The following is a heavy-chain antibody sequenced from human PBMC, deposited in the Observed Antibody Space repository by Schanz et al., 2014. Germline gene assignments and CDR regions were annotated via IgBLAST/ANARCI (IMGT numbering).Heavy chain of an antibody. J-gene: IGHJ4*02. CDR3: ARKVVATIGGYYDN. CDR2: ISASGGDT. D-gene: IGHD5-12*01. Sequence: DVHLLESGGGLVQPGGSLRLSCAASEFTFSTDAMSWVRQAPGKGLEWLSVISASGGDTYYADSVKGRFTISRDNSKNTLYLQMNSLRAEDTAVYYCARKVVATIGGYYDNWGQGTLVIVSS. V-gene: IGHV3-23*01. CDR1: EFTFSTDA.